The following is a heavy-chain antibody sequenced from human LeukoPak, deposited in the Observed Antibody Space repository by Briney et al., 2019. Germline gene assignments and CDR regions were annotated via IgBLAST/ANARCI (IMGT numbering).Heavy chain of an antibody. V-gene: IGHV3-30*18. CDR1: GFTFSSYG. Sequence: PGGSLRLSCAASGFTFSSYGMHWVRQAPGKGLEWVAVISYDGSNKYYADSVKGRYTISRDNSKNMLYLQMNSLRAEDTALYYCAKDLRVHWGQGTLVTVSS. J-gene: IGHJ4*02. CDR2: ISYDGSNK. CDR3: AKDLRVH. D-gene: IGHD3-10*01.